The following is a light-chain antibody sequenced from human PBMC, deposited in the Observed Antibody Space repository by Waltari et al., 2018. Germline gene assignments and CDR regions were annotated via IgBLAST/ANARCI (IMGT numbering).Light chain of an antibody. V-gene: IGKV3-20*01. Sequence: EIVLTQSPDTLSLSPGEGATLSCRASQSVSSDSLAWYQQKHGQAPRLLIYGASSRATGIPDRFSGSGSGTDFTLTVSRLEPEDFAVYYCQQYGSSPYTFGQGTKVDIK. CDR2: GAS. CDR1: QSVSSDS. CDR3: QQYGSSPYT. J-gene: IGKJ2*01.